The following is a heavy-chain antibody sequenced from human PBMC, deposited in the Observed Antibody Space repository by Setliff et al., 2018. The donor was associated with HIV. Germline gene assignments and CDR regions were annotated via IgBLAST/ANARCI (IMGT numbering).Heavy chain of an antibody. CDR1: GLNFTTYD. Sequence: GGSLRLSCAASGLNFTTYDIHWVRQTPGKGLHWLAVLWHDGNNRNYAASVRGRFSISRDNSKNTLYLQMDALTAEDTAIYYCATSPPRGNSAYIWASDYFGYWGQGALVTVSS. V-gene: IGHV3-33*03. CDR3: ATSPPRGNSAYIWASDYFGY. J-gene: IGHJ4*02. D-gene: IGHD5-18*01. CDR2: LWHDGNNR.